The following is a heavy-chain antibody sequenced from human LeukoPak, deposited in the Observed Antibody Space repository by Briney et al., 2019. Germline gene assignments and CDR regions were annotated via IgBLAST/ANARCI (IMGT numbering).Heavy chain of an antibody. CDR1: GFTFSDYH. Sequence: GGSLRLSCAASGFTFSDYHMSWIRQAPGKGLEWVSYISSSSSYTNYADSVKGRFTISRDNAKNSLYLQMNSLRAEDTAVYYCARDQHGSGSYYGYYFDYWGQGTLVTVSS. D-gene: IGHD3-10*01. CDR3: ARDQHGSGSYYGYYFDY. CDR2: ISSSSSYT. J-gene: IGHJ4*02. V-gene: IGHV3-11*06.